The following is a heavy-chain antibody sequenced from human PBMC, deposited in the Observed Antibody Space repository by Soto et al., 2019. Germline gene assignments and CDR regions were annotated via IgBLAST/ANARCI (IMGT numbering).Heavy chain of an antibody. Sequence: ESLKISCKGSGYSFISYWISWVRQMPGKGLDWMGKIDPTDSYTNYSPSFQGHVTISADKSISTAYLQWSSLKASDTAIYYCARRYSTGSQSPLAYWGQGTLVTVSS. D-gene: IGHD6-19*01. J-gene: IGHJ4*02. V-gene: IGHV5-10-1*01. CDR2: IDPTDSYT. CDR1: GYSFISYW. CDR3: ARRYSTGSQSPLAY.